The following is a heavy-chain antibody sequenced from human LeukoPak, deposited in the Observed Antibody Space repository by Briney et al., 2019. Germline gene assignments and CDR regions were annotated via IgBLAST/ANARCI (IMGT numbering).Heavy chain of an antibody. J-gene: IGHJ6*03. V-gene: IGHV3-20*04. Sequence: GGSLRLSCAASGFTFDDYGMSGVRQAPGKGLEWVSGINWNGGSTVYADSVKGRFTISRDNAKNSLYLQMNSLRAEDTALHYCARGREYGDYPWNYYYYMDVWGKGTTVTVSS. CDR1: GFTFDDYG. D-gene: IGHD4-17*01. CDR2: INWNGGST. CDR3: ARGREYGDYPWNYYYYMDV.